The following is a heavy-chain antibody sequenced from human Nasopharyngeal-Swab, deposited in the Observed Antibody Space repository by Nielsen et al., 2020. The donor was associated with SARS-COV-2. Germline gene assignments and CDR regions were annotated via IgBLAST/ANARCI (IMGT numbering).Heavy chain of an antibody. Sequence: TLSLTCTVSGGSISSGGYYWSWIRPHPGKGLEWIGYIYYSGSTSYNPSLKSRVTISVDTSKNQFSLKLSSVTAADTAVYYCARGIAVAGPTDDYYYYYGMDVWGQGTTVTVSS. CDR1: GGSISSGGYY. CDR3: ARGIAVAGPTDDYYYYYGMDV. J-gene: IGHJ6*02. V-gene: IGHV4-31*03. D-gene: IGHD6-19*01. CDR2: IYYSGST.